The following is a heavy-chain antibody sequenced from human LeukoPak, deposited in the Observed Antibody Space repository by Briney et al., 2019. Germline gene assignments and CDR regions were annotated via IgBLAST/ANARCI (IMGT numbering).Heavy chain of an antibody. CDR2: ISSSSSYI. Sequence: GGSLRLSSAASGFTFSSYSMNWVRQAPGKGLEWVSSISSSSSYIYYADSVKGRFTISRDNAKNSLYLQMNSLRAEDTAVYYCARDSIIAARPLDYWGQGTLVTVSS. D-gene: IGHD6-6*01. V-gene: IGHV3-21*01. CDR1: GFTFSSYS. CDR3: ARDSIIAARPLDY. J-gene: IGHJ4*02.